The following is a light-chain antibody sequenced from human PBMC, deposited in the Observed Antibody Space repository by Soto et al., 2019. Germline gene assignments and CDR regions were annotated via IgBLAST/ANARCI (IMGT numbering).Light chain of an antibody. V-gene: IGKV3-20*01. CDR1: QSVTNSF. CDR3: QQYVSSPWA. Sequence: DIVLAQSPGTLSLSPGERATLSCRASQSVTNSFLAWYQQKPGQAHRLLIYGAYRRATGIQDRFTGSGSGTDFTLTIRRLEPEDVAVYYCQQYVSSPWAFGQGTKVDIK. CDR2: GAY. J-gene: IGKJ1*01.